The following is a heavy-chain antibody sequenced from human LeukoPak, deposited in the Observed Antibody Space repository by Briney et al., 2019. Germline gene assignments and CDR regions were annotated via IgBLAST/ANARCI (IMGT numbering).Heavy chain of an antibody. CDR2: IYYSGSA. D-gene: IGHD3-16*01. V-gene: IGHV4-59*01. CDR3: ARGPPMIR. CDR1: GGSISTYY. J-gene: IGHJ4*02. Sequence: SETLSLTCTVSGGSISTYYWSWIRQPPGKGLEWIGDIYYSGSADYNPSLKSRVTILVDTSKNQFSLKLTSVTAADTAVYYCARGPPMIRWGQGTLVTVSS.